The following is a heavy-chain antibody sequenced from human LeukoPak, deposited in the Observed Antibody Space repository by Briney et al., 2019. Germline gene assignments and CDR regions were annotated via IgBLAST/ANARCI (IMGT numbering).Heavy chain of an antibody. CDR3: ARDMNLGGFDY. Sequence: SETLSLTCTVSGGSISRYYWSWIRQPPGKGLEWIGYIYYSGSTNYNPSLKGRVTISVDTSKNQFSLKLSSVTAADTAVYYCARDMNLGGFDYWGQGTLVTVSS. CDR2: IYYSGST. J-gene: IGHJ4*02. D-gene: IGHD2-15*01. V-gene: IGHV4-59*01. CDR1: GGSISRYY.